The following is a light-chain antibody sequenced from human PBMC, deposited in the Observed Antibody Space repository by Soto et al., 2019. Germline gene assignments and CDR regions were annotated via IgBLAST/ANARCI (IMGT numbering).Light chain of an antibody. CDR1: QGVSSF. J-gene: IGKJ5*01. CDR3: QKYSSVIT. CDR2: AAS. V-gene: IGKV1-27*01. Sequence: DIQMTQSPSSLSASVGDRVTITCRESQGVSSFLAWYQQKPGKVPKLLISAASTLQSGVPSRFSGSGSGTDFTLPITSLQPEDVATYYCQKYSSVITFGPGTRLEIK.